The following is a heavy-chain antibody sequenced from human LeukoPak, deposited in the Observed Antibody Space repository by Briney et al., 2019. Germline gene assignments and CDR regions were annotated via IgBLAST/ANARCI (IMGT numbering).Heavy chain of an antibody. CDR2: IKQRGSEK. CDR1: GFTFNYSW. V-gene: IGHV3-7*01. D-gene: IGHD2/OR15-2a*01. J-gene: IGHJ4*02. Sequence: GGSLRLSCAASGFTFNYSWMSWVRQAPGKGLEWVANIKQRGSEKSYVDSVKGRFSISRDNTKNSVFLQMNSLRAEDTAVYYCARVGIDYLASYHFDHWGREPWSPSP. CDR3: ARVGIDYLASYHFDH.